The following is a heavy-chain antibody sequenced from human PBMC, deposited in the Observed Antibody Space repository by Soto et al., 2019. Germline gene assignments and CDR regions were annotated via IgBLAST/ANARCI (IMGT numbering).Heavy chain of an antibody. V-gene: IGHV4-34*01. CDR3: ARSGTPAPTTVTKGFDY. CDR1: CGAFSGFY. J-gene: IGHJ4*02. Sequence: SGTPSLPLAVYCGAFSGFYWGRVRPPPRKGLEWIGEINHSGSTNYNPSLKSRVTISVDTSKNQFSLKLSSVTAADTAVYYCARSGTPAPTTVTKGFDYWGQGTLVTVSS. D-gene: IGHD4-17*01. CDR2: INHSGST.